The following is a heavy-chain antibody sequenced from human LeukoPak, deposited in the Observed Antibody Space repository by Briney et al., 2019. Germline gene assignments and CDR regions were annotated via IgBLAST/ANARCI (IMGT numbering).Heavy chain of an antibody. D-gene: IGHD6-19*01. J-gene: IGHJ6*03. V-gene: IGHV1-2*02. CDR1: GYTFTGYY. CDR3: ARNERYSSGWYPSGYYYMDV. Sequence: ASVKVSCKASGYTFTGYYMHWVRQAPGQGLEWMGWINPNSGGTNYAQKVQGRVTMTRDTSISTAYMELSRLRSDDTAVYYCARNERYSSGWYPSGYYYMDVWGKGTTVTVSS. CDR2: INPNSGGT.